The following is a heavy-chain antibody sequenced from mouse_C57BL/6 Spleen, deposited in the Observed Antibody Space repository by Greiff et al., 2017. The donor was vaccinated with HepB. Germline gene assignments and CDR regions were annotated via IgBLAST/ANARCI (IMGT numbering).Heavy chain of an antibody. V-gene: IGHV1-53*01. CDR1: GYTFTSYW. J-gene: IGHJ4*01. Sequence: VQLQQPGTELVKPGASVKLSCKASGYTFTSYWMHWVKQRPGQGLEWIGNINPSNGGTNYNEKFKSKATLTVDKSSSTAYMQLSSLTSEDSAVYYCASSVYDEGYAMDYWGQGTSVTVSS. CDR2: INPSNGGT. D-gene: IGHD2-12*01. CDR3: ASSVYDEGYAMDY.